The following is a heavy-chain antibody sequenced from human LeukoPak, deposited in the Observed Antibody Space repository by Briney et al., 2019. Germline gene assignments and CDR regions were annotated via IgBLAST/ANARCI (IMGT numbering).Heavy chain of an antibody. Sequence: PSETLSLTCTVSGGSVTSGNYYWSWIRQPAGKGLEWIGRIYTSGSTNYNPSLKSRVTMSVDTSKNQFSLKLSSVTAADTAVYYCARVHIEPWFDPWGQGTLVTVSS. V-gene: IGHV4-61*02. CDR1: GGSVTSGNYY. D-gene: IGHD2-21*01. J-gene: IGHJ5*02. CDR2: IYTSGST. CDR3: ARVHIEPWFDP.